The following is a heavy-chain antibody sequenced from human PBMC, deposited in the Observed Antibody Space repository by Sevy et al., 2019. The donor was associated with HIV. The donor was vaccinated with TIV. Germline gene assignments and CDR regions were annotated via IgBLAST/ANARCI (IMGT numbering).Heavy chain of an antibody. CDR1: GFGIGGYA. J-gene: IGHJ5*02. V-gene: IGHV3-30-3*01. Sequence: GGSLRLSCAASGFGIGGYAMHWVRQTPGKGLEWVAVISDDGNNKYFADSVKGRFTISRDTSENTVYLQMDSLRNDDTAVYYCARAVCSHCYLDTWGQGTQVTVSS. CDR3: ARAVCSHCYLDT. CDR2: ISDDGNNK. D-gene: IGHD2-15*01.